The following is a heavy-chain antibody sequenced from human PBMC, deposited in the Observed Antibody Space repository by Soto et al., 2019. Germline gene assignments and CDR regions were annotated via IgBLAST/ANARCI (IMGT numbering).Heavy chain of an antibody. J-gene: IGHJ3*02. D-gene: IGHD3-10*01. CDR2: ISGSGGST. V-gene: IGHV3-23*01. Sequence: VQLLESGGGLVQPGGSLRLSCAASGFTFSSYAMSWVRQAPGKGLEWVSAISGSGGSTYYADSVKGRFTISRDNSKNTLYLQMNSLRAEDTAVYYCARQDYYGSGSYYSVAFDIWGQGTMVTVSS. CDR3: ARQDYYGSGSYYSVAFDI. CDR1: GFTFSSYA.